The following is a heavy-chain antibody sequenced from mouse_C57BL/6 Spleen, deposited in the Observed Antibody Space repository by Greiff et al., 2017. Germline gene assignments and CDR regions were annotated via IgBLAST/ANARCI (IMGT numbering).Heavy chain of an antibody. CDR2: IDPSDSYT. CDR3: ARMQLRTYFDY. V-gene: IGHV1-59*01. CDR1: GYTFTSYW. D-gene: IGHD3-2*02. J-gene: IGHJ2*01. Sequence: VQLQQPGAELVRPGTSVKLSCKASGYTFTSYWMHWVKQRPGQGLEWIGVIDPSDSYTNYNQKFKGKATLTVDTSSSTAYMQLSSLTSEDSAVYYCARMQLRTYFDYWGQGTTLTVSS.